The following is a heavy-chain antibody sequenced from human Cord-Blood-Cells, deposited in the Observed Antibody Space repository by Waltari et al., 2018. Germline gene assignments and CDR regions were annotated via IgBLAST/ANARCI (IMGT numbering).Heavy chain of an antibody. CDR2: ISAYNGNT. J-gene: IGHJ6*02. D-gene: IGHD5-12*01. CDR3: ARDGVATIDYYYYGMDV. V-gene: IGHV1-18*01. Sequence: GLEWMGWISAYNGNTNYAQKLQGRVTMTTDTSTSTAYMELRSLRSDDTAVYYCARDGVATIDYYYYGMDVWGQGTTVTVSS.